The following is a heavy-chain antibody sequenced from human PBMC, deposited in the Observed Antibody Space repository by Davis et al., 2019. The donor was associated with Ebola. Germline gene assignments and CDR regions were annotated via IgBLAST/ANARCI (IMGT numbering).Heavy chain of an antibody. CDR3: ARSLYGDDDRSVFDI. CDR2: ISSSSSTI. D-gene: IGHD4-17*01. J-gene: IGHJ3*02. CDR1: GFTFSSYS. V-gene: IGHV3-48*02. Sequence: GESLKISCAASGFTFSSYSMNWVRQAPGKGLEWVSYISSSSSTIYYADSVKGRFTISRDNAKNSLYLQMNSLRDEDTAVYYCARSLYGDDDRSVFDIWGQGTMVTVSS.